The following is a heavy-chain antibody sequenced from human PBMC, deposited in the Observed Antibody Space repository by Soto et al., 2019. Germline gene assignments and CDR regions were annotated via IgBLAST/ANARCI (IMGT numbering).Heavy chain of an antibody. CDR2: IYWDDDK. Sequence: QITLKESGPTLVKPTQTLTLTCTFSGFSLSTRGVGVGWIRQPPGKALEWLALIYWDDDKRYSPSLKSRLTITKDTSKNQVVLTMTNMDPVDTATYYCAHMVWQGGPLNYNFWSGPDYWGQGTLVTVSS. V-gene: IGHV2-5*02. CDR1: GFSLSTRGVG. J-gene: IGHJ4*02. D-gene: IGHD3-3*01. CDR3: AHMVWQGGPLNYNFWSGPDY.